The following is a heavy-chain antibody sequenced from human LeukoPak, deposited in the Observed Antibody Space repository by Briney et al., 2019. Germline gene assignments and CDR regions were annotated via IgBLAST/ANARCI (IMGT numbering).Heavy chain of an antibody. Sequence: PSETLSLTCTVSGGSISSYWSWIRQPPGKGLEWIAYMYYSGSTNSNPSLKSRVTMSVDTSKNQFSLKLSSVTAADTAVYFCARLSAAAGSSFDYWGQGTLVTVSS. V-gene: IGHV4-59*08. CDR3: ARLSAAAGSSFDY. CDR1: GGSISSY. CDR2: MYYSGST. J-gene: IGHJ4*02. D-gene: IGHD6-13*01.